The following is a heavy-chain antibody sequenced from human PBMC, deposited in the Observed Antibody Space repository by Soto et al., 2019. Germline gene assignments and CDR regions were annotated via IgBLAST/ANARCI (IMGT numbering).Heavy chain of an antibody. V-gene: IGHV4-30-4*01. CDR1: GGSISSGDYY. J-gene: IGHJ6*02. D-gene: IGHD3-3*01. CDR2: IYYSGST. Sequence: SETLSLTCTVSGGSISSGDYYWSRIRQPPGKGLEWIGYIYYSGSTYYNPSLKSRVTISVDTSKNQFSLKLNSVTAADTAVYYFARVFFYDFWSGSYGYLDVWGQGTTVTVSS. CDR3: ARVFFYDFWSGSYGYLDV.